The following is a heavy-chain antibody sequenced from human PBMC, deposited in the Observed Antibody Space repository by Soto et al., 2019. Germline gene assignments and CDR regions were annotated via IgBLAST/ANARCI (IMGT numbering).Heavy chain of an antibody. CDR3: AIGGVYYDSSGYYPAGAFDI. V-gene: IGHV1-69*01. CDR2: IIPIFGTA. CDR1: GGTFSSYA. Sequence: QVQLVQSGAEVKKPGSSVKVSCKASGGTFSSYAISWVRQAPGQGLEWMGGIIPIFGTANYAQKFQGRVTITADESTSTAYMERSSLRSKDTAVYYCAIGGVYYDSSGYYPAGAFDIWGQGTMVTVSS. D-gene: IGHD3-22*01. J-gene: IGHJ3*02.